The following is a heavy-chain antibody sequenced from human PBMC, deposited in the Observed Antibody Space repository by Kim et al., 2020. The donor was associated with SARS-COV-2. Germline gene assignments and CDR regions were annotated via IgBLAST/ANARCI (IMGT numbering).Heavy chain of an antibody. V-gene: IGHV3-30*03. J-gene: IGHJ6*03. D-gene: IGHD5-12*01. CDR3: AIIGGHSGYDSGPPTYYYYYMDV. Sequence: GGSLRLSCAASGFTFSSYGMHWVRQAPGKGLEWVAVISYDGSNKYYADSVKGRFTISRDNSKNTLYLQMNSLRAEDTAVYYCAIIGGHSGYDSGPPTYYYYYMDVWGKGTTVTVSS. CDR1: GFTFSSYG. CDR2: ISYDGSNK.